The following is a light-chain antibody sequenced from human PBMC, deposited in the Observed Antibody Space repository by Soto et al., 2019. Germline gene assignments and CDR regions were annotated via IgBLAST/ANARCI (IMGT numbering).Light chain of an antibody. CDR2: DAS. CDR3: QQFSRYPLT. J-gene: IGKJ4*01. CDR1: RTVRNNY. Sequence: EFVLTQSPGTLSLSPGEGATLSWRASRTVRNNYLAWYQQKPGQAPRLLIYDASSRATGIPDMFSGGGSGTDFTLTISRLEPEDFAVYYCQQFSRYPLTFGGGTKVDIK. V-gene: IGKV3-20*01.